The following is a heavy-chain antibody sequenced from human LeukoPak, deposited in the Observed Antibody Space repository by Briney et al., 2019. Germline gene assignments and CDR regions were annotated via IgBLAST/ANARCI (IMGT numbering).Heavy chain of an antibody. Sequence: PSQTLSLTCTVSGGSINNYYWSWIRQPAGKGLEWIGRIYTRGSTNYNPSLKSRVTMSVDTSKNQFSLKLSSVTAADTAVYYCARGRYCSADICSGGDAFDIWGQGTMVSVSS. V-gene: IGHV4-4*07. D-gene: IGHD2-15*01. J-gene: IGHJ3*02. CDR2: IYTRGST. CDR1: GGSINNYY. CDR3: ARGRYCSADICSGGDAFDI.